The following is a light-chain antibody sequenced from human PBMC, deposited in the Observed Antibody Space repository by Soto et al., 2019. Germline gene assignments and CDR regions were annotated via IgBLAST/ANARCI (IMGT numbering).Light chain of an antibody. V-gene: IGKV3-20*01. CDR1: HSVSSTY. CDR2: GAS. Sequence: IVLTQSPGTLSLSPGERAALSCRASHSVSSTYLAWYQQKPGQAPRLLIYGASRRATGIPDRFSGSGSGTDFTLTISRLEPEDFAVYYCQQYASSPPYTLGQGTKVEIK. J-gene: IGKJ2*01. CDR3: QQYASSPPYT.